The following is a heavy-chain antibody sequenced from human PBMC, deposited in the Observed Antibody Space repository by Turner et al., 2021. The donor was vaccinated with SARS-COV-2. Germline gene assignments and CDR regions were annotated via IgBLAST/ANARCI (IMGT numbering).Heavy chain of an antibody. CDR1: RVTFSSYG. CDR2: IGYDGSNK. J-gene: IGHJ4*02. D-gene: IGHD6-19*01. CDR3: ARDKGEGSSGWLIPSGSYYFDY. Sequence: QVQLVDSGGGVGQPGRSIRLCCAASRVTFSSYGMHWVSQALGKGLEWVAFIGYDGSNKYEADSGKGRFTISRDNSKNTLYMKMNSMRAEDTAVYYCARDKGEGSSGWLIPSGSYYFDYWGQGTLVTVSS. V-gene: IGHV3-33*01.